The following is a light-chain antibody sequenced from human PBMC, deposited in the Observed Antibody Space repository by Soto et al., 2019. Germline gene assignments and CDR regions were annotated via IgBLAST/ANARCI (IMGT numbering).Light chain of an antibody. J-gene: IGLJ3*02. CDR2: EVT. CDR3: SSYAASNNFYFV. CDR1: SSDVGGYNY. V-gene: IGLV2-8*01. Sequence: QSVLTQPPSASGSPGQSVTISCTGTSSDVGGYNYVSWYQQYPGRAPKLMIYEVTKRPSGVPDRFSGSKSGNTASLAVSGLPAEDEAYYYCSSYAASNNFYFVFGGGTKLTVL.